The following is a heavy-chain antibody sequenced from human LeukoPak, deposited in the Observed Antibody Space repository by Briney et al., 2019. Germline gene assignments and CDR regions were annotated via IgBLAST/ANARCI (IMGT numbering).Heavy chain of an antibody. CDR1: GYTFTRYA. D-gene: IGHD3-3*01. CDR2: INTNTGNP. J-gene: IGHJ4*02. Sequence: ASVKVSCKASGYTFTRYAMNWVRQAPGQGREWRGWINTNTGNPTYAQGFTGRFVFSLDTYVSTAYLRISSLKAEDTAVYYCAREYNDFWSGYSHYYFDYWGQGTLVTVSS. V-gene: IGHV7-4-1*02. CDR3: AREYNDFWSGYSHYYFDY.